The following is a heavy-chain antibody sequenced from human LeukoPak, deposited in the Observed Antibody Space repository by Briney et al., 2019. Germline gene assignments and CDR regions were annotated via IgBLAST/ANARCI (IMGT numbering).Heavy chain of an antibody. CDR3: AKPPGQRWLQSGYYYYYMDV. CDR1: GFTFSSYE. CDR2: ISSSGGST. V-gene: IGHV3-23*01. Sequence: GGSLRLSCAASGFTFSSYEMNWVRQAPGKGLEWVSYISSSGGSTYYADSVKGRFTISRDNSKNTLYLQMNSLRAEDTAVYYCAKPPGQRWLQSGYYYYYMDVWGKGTTVTVSS. J-gene: IGHJ6*03. D-gene: IGHD5-24*01.